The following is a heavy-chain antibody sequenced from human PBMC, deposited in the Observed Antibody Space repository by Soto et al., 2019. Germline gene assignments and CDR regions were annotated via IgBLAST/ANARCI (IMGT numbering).Heavy chain of an antibody. CDR1: GFTFGDYA. CDR3: TRVTPYYYETSGYPHY. J-gene: IGHJ4*02. V-gene: IGHV3-49*04. Sequence: GGSLRLSCTTSGFTFGDYAMSWVRQAPGKGLEWVGFIRSKAYGGTTEYAASVKGRFTISRDDSNSIAYLQMNSLKTEDTAVYYCTRVTPYYYETSGYPHYWGQGTLVTVSS. CDR2: IRSKAYGGTT. D-gene: IGHD3-22*01.